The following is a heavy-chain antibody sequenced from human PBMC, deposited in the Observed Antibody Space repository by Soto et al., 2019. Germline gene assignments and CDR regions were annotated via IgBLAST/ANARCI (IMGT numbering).Heavy chain of an antibody. CDR3: TRGAGGWNYYYAMDV. D-gene: IGHD6-19*01. CDR1: GFPFNNYY. J-gene: IGHJ6*02. CDR2: IKEDGNEK. Sequence: LRLSCAASGFPFNNYYMTWVRQASGKGLEWVASIKEDGNEKYYVDSVKGRLTISRDNAKNSLSLQMTSLGAEDTAVYFCTRGAGGWNYYYAMDVWGPGATVTVSS. V-gene: IGHV3-7*03.